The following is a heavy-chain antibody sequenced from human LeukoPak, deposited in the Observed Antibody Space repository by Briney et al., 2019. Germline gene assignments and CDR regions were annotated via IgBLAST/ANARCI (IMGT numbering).Heavy chain of an antibody. Sequence: SETVSLTCTVSGGSFSGSSYSWAWIRQPTGKGLEWIGSINYSGSTYHNPSLKSRVTISVDTSKNQFSLRLSSVTAADTAVYYCARHGRRRIGLTMIVVYYFDYWGQGTLATVSS. D-gene: IGHD3-22*01. CDR1: GGSFSGSSYS. J-gene: IGHJ4*02. CDR3: ARHGRRRIGLTMIVVYYFDY. CDR2: INYSGST. V-gene: IGHV4-39*01.